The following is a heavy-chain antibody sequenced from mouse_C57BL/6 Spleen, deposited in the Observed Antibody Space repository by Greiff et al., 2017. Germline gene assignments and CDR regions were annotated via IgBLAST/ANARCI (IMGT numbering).Heavy chain of an antibody. CDR3: ARNKLYFDY. CDR1: GFSFTSYA. D-gene: IGHD1-3*01. CDR2: IWTGGGT. J-gene: IGHJ2*01. V-gene: IGHV2-9-1*01. Sequence: VKLMESGPGLVAPSQSLSITCTVSGFSFTSYAISWVRQPPGKGLEWLGVIWTGGGTNYNSALNSRLSISKDNSKSQVFLKMNSLQTDDTARYYCARNKLYFDYWGQGTTLTVSS.